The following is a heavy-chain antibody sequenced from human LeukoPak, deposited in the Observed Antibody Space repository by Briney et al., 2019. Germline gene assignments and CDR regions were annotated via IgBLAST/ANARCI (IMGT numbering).Heavy chain of an antibody. D-gene: IGHD1-26*01. CDR2: LTGSGDRT. V-gene: IGHV3-23*01. J-gene: IGHJ4*02. CDR1: GFTFSSYA. CDR3: ARDSGSYLQPTDY. Sequence: GSLRLSCAASGFTFSSYAMSWVRQAPGRGLEWVSSLTGSGDRTYYADSVQGRFTISRDNSKNTLYLQMSSLRAEDAAVYYCARDSGSYLQPTDYWGQGTLVTVSS.